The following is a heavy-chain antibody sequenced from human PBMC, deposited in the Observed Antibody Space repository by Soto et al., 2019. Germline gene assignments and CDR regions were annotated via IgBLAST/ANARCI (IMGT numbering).Heavy chain of an antibody. V-gene: IGHV2-5*02. Sequence: QITLKESGPTLVKPTQTLTLTCTFSGFSLSSTRMAVGWIRQPPGKALEWLALIYWDDDKRYSPFLKSRLTITKDTSKNQVVLTMSNMDPVDTDRCYCAHIVVAGLGYYFDYWGQGTLVTVSS. CDR2: IYWDDDK. D-gene: IGHD6-19*01. J-gene: IGHJ4*02. CDR1: GFSLSSTRMA. CDR3: AHIVVAGLGYYFDY.